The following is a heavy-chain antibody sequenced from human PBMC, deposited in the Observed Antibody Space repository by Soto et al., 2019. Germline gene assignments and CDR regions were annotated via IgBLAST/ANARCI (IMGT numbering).Heavy chain of an antibody. CDR3: ARVRTRRGWYSD. Sequence: QVQLQQWGAGLLKPSETLSLTCAVYGGSFSGYYWSWIRQPPGKGLEWIGEINHSGSTNYNPSLNSRVTISVDTSKNQFSLKLSSVTAADTAVYYCARVRTRRGWYSDWGQGTLVTVSS. CDR1: GGSFSGYY. CDR2: INHSGST. J-gene: IGHJ4*02. D-gene: IGHD6-19*01. V-gene: IGHV4-34*01.